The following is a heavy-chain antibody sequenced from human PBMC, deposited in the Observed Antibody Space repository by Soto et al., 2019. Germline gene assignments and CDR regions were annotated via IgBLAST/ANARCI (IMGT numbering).Heavy chain of an antibody. CDR3: ARGERAVANRVGMDV. J-gene: IGHJ6*02. Sequence: QVHLVQSGAAVKKPGASVKVSCKASGGTFSTINWVRQAPVQGLEWMGNIIPTIGAAHYAQTFEGRVAIRADRSTTPAYMELERLTSEDTAVYYSARGERAVANRVGMDVWDPGTRVTVSS. V-gene: IGHV1-69*06. D-gene: IGHD6-19*01. CDR1: GGTFST. CDR2: IIPTIGAA.